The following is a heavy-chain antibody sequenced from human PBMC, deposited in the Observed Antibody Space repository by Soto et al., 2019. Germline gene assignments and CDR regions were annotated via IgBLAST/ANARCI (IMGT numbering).Heavy chain of an antibody. CDR1: GFTFGMFS. CDR2: IPQEGGDG. CDR3: ARDQLILPAHDFFYGSDV. J-gene: IGHJ6*02. Sequence: GGSLRLSCAVSGFTFGMFSMSWVRQAPGKGLEWVAKIPQEGGDGHYLDSVKGRFIISRDNAKNSLYLQMNSLRGEDTAVYYCARDQLILPAHDFFYGSDVWGQGATVTVSS. V-gene: IGHV3-7*03. D-gene: IGHD2-15*01.